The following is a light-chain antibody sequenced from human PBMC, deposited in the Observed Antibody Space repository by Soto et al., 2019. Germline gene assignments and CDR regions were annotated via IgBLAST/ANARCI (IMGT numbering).Light chain of an antibody. CDR2: DVT. J-gene: IGLJ2*01. V-gene: IGLV2-18*02. CDR3: SSYTSTNTIL. Sequence: QSALTQPPSVSGSPGQSVTISCTGTSSDVGDYDRVSWYQQPPGTAPRLLIYDVTNRPSGVPDRFSGFKSGNTASLTISGLQAEDETDYYCSSYTSTNTILFGGGTKLTVL. CDR1: SSDVGDYDR.